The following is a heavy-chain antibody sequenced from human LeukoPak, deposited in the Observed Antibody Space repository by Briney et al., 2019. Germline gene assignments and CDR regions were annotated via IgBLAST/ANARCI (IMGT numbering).Heavy chain of an antibody. D-gene: IGHD3-10*01. V-gene: IGHV3-30*04. CDR2: ISYDGSNK. Sequence: PGGSLRLSCAASGFTFSSYAMHWVRQAPGKGLEWVAVISYDGSNKYYADSVKGRFTISRDNSKNTLYLQMNSLRAEDTAVYYCARDVAYYYGSGSYSNDYWGQGTLVTVSS. CDR3: ARDVAYYYGSGSYSNDY. CDR1: GFTFSSYA. J-gene: IGHJ4*02.